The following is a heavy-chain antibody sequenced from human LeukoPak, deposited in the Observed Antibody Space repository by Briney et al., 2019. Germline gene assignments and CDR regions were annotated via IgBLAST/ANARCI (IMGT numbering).Heavy chain of an antibody. CDR3: AKDPKYDSRLFDY. V-gene: IGHV3-23*01. J-gene: IGHJ4*02. CDR2: ISGSGGST. CDR1: GFTFSSYA. Sequence: GGSLRLSCAASGFTFSSYAMSWVRQAPGKGLEWVSAISGSGGSTYYADSVKGRLTISRDNSKNTLYLQMNSLRAEDTAVYYCAKDPKYDSRLFDYWGQGTLVTVSS. D-gene: IGHD3-22*01.